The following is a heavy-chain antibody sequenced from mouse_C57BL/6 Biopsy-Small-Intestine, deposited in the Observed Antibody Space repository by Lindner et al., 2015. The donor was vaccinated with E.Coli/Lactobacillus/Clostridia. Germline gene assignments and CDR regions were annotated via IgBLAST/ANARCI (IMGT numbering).Heavy chain of an antibody. J-gene: IGHJ4*01. V-gene: IGHV1-69*02. CDR3: SRGNLHFAMDY. CDR2: IDSSDTYT. D-gene: IGHD2-1*01. CDR1: GYTFTSYW. Sequence: VQLQESGAELVKPGASVKLSCKASGYTFTSYWMHWVKQRPGQGLEWIGEIDSSDTYTYYNQKFTGKATLTVDKSSSTAYMQLSSLTSEDSAVYYCSRGNLHFAMDYWSQGTSVTVSS.